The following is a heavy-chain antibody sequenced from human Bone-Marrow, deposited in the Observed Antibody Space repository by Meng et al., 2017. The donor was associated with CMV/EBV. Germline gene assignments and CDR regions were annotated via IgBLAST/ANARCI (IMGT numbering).Heavy chain of an antibody. D-gene: IGHD6-13*01. Sequence: SVKVSCKAAGGTLSNYAISWVRQAPGQGLEWMGGFIPILDAANYALQFQVRVTFTADKSTSTAYMELSGLRSEDTAVYYCAREGRSSSPPSLYAMDVWGEATTVTVSS. V-gene: IGHV1-69*10. CDR3: AREGRSSSPPSLYAMDV. J-gene: IGHJ6*04. CDR1: GGTLSNYA. CDR2: FIPILDAA.